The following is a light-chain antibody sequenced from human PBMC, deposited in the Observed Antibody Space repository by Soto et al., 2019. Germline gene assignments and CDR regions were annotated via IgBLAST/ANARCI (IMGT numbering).Light chain of an antibody. CDR3: LVSYSGARV. Sequence: QAVVTQEPSLTVSPGGTVTLTCGSSTGAVTSGHYPYWFQQKPGQAPRTLIYDSTNKHSWTPARFSGAFLGGKAALTLSGAQPEDEAEYYCLVSYSGARVFGGGTKLTVL. CDR2: DST. CDR1: TGAVTSGHY. J-gene: IGLJ3*02. V-gene: IGLV7-46*01.